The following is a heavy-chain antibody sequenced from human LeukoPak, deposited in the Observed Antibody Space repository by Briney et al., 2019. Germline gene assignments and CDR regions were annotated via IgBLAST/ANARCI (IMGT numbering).Heavy chain of an antibody. D-gene: IGHD3-22*01. V-gene: IGHV4-39*07. CDR2: IYYSGST. CDR3: ARPIEYYYDSSGYLN. CDR1: GGFISSSSYY. Sequence: SETLSLTCTVSGGFISSSSYYWGWIRQPPGKGLEWIGSIYYSGSTYYNPSLKSRVTISVDTSKNQFSLKLSSVTAADTAVYYCARPIEYYYDSSGYLNWGQGTLVTVSS. J-gene: IGHJ4*02.